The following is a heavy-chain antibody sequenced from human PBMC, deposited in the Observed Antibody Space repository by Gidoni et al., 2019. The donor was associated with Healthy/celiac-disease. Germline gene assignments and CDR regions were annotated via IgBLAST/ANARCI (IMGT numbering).Heavy chain of an antibody. V-gene: IGHV3-30*18. Sequence: QVQLVESGGGVVQPGRSLRLSCAASGFTFSSYGMHWVRQAPGKGLEWVAVTSYDGSNKYYADSVKGRFTISRDNSKNTLYLQMNSLRAEDTAVYYCAKDLASYDSSGYYDYWGQGTLVTVSS. CDR3: AKDLASYDSSGYYDY. CDR1: GFTFSSYG. J-gene: IGHJ4*02. CDR2: TSYDGSNK. D-gene: IGHD3-22*01.